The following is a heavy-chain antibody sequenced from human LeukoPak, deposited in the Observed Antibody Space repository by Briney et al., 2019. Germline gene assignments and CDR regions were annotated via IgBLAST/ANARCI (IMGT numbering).Heavy chain of an antibody. V-gene: IGHV3-48*01. CDR1: GFTFSSYS. CDR3: ARGPRYSSGWYTAY. D-gene: IGHD6-19*01. J-gene: IGHJ4*02. Sequence: GGSLRLSCAASGFTFSSYSMNWVRQAPGEGLVWVSYISSSSSTIYYADSVKGRFTISRDNAKNSLYLQMNSLRAEDTAVYYCARGPRYSSGWYTAYWGQGTLVTVSS. CDR2: ISSSSSTI.